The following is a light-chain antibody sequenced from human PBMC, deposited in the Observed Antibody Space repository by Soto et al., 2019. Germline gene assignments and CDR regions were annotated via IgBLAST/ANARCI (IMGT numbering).Light chain of an antibody. CDR1: QSISRW. Sequence: DFQMTQSPSTLSASVGDRVTITCRASQSISRWLAWYQQKPGEAPKLLIFDASSLESGVPSRFSGSGSGTEFTFSISSLQPYDYAIYYCQQYNTYWTFGQGTKVEIK. CDR3: QQYNTYWT. CDR2: DAS. V-gene: IGKV1-5*01. J-gene: IGKJ1*01.